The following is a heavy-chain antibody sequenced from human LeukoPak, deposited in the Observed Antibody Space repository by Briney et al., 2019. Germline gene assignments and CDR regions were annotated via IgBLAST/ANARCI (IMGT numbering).Heavy chain of an antibody. CDR1: GQITDDYA. CDR3: ARESERSGWYDY. D-gene: IGHD6-13*01. CDR2: ISGDGGST. Sequence: PGGSLRLSCAPPGQITDDYAIHWVRQAPGKGLEWVSLISGDGGSTFYADSVRGRFTISRDNSKNSLSLQMSSLRSEDTALYFCARESERSGWYDYWGQGTLVTVSS. J-gene: IGHJ4*02. V-gene: IGHV3-43*02.